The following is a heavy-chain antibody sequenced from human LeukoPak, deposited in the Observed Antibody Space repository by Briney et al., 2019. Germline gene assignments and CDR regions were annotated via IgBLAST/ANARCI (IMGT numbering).Heavy chain of an antibody. CDR2: IHITGST. V-gene: IGHV4-4*07. J-gene: IGHJ4*02. CDR3: ARDNGWYYFDY. Sequence: SETLSLTCTVSGGSISRYYWSWIRQPAGKGLEWIGRIHITGSTNYNPSLKSRVTISLDTSRNQFPLKLTSVTAADTAVYYCARDNGWYYFDYWGQGTLVTVSS. D-gene: IGHD6-19*01. CDR1: GGSISRYY.